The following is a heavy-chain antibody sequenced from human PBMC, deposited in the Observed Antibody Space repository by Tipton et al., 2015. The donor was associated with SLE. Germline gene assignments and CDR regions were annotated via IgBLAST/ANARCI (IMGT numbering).Heavy chain of an antibody. CDR3: ARIHYYDSSGYYYYFDY. CDR1: GGSFSGYS. D-gene: IGHD3-22*01. CDR2: INYSGTT. Sequence: TLSLTCAVYGGSFSGYSWSWIRQPPGKGLEWIGSINYSGTTYYNPSLQSRVTMFVDTSKNQFSLRLSSVTAADTAVFYCARIHYYDSSGYYYYFDYWGQGTLVTVSS. J-gene: IGHJ4*02. V-gene: IGHV4-34*01.